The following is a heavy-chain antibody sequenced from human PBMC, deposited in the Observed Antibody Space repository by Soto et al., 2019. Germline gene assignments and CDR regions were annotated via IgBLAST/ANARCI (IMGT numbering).Heavy chain of an antibody. V-gene: IGHV1-18*01. J-gene: IGHJ4*02. CDR3: ARVRFGDHFDF. CDR1: GYTFTNYV. Sequence: ASVKVSCKVSGYTFTNYVINWVLQAPGQGLEWVGWFNPANRNTNYAQKFQDRVSMTTDTSTNTAYMELRGLRSDDTAVYYCARVRFGDHFDFWGQGTLVTVSS. CDR2: FNPANRNT. D-gene: IGHD2-21*02.